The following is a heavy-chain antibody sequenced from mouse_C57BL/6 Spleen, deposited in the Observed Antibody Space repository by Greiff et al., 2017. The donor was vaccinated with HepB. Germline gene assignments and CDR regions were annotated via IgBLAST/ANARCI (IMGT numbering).Heavy chain of an antibody. D-gene: IGHD1-1*01. J-gene: IGHJ1*03. Sequence: EVNVVESGGDLVKPGGSLKLSCAASGFTFSSYGMSWVRQTPDKRLEWVATISSGGSYTYYPDSVKGRFTISRDNAKNTLYLQMSSLKSEDTAMYYCARMSTAVVDWYFDVWGTGTTVTVSS. CDR3: ARMSTAVVDWYFDV. CDR2: ISSGGSYT. V-gene: IGHV5-6*01. CDR1: GFTFSSYG.